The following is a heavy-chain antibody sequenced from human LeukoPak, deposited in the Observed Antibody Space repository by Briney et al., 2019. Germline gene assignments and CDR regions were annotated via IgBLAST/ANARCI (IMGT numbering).Heavy chain of an antibody. D-gene: IGHD3-22*01. V-gene: IGHV3-23*01. Sequence: GGSLRLSCAASGFTFRSYAMSWVRQAPGKGLEWVSAISGSGGSTYYADSVKGRFTISRDNSKNTLYLQMNSLRAEDTAVYYCAKDPSRYYDSSGYYHYWGQGTLVTVSS. J-gene: IGHJ4*02. CDR1: GFTFRSYA. CDR2: ISGSGGST. CDR3: AKDPSRYYDSSGYYHY.